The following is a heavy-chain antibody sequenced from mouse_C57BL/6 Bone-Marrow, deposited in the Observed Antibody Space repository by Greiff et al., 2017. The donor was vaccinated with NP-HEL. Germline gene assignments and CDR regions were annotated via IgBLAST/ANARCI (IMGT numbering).Heavy chain of an antibody. CDR2: IDPSDSYT. D-gene: IGHD2-4*01. CDR3: ARIFYYDYYGDWYFDV. J-gene: IGHJ1*03. Sequence: VQLQQPGAELVRPGTSVKLSCKASGYTFTSYWMHWVKQRPGQGLEWIGVIDPSDSYTNYNQKFKGKATLTVDTSSSTAYMQLSSLTSEDSAVYYCARIFYYDYYGDWYFDVWGTGTTVTVSS. V-gene: IGHV1-59*01. CDR1: GYTFTSYW.